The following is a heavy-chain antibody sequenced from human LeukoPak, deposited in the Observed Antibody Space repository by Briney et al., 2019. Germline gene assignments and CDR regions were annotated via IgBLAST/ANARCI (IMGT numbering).Heavy chain of an antibody. J-gene: IGHJ4*02. D-gene: IGHD3-16*01. Sequence: SETLSLTCTVSGGSISSYYWSWIRQPPGKGLEWIGYIYYSGSTNYNPSLKSRVTISVDTSKNQFSLNLSSVTAADTADYYCARGRGQLDYWGQGTLVTVSS. CDR1: GGSISSYY. CDR2: IYYSGST. CDR3: ARGRGQLDY. V-gene: IGHV4-59*12.